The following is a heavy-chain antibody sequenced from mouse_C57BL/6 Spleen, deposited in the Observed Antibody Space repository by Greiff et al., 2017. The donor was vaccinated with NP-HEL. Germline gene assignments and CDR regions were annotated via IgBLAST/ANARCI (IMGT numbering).Heavy chain of an antibody. Sequence: VQLQQSGPELVKPGASVKIPCKASGYTFTDYNMDWVKQSHGKSLEWIGDINPNNGGTIYNQKFKGKATLTVDKSSSTAYMELRSLTSEDTAVYYSALYYYGSSQAWFAYWGQGTLVTVSA. CDR1: GYTFTDYN. CDR2: INPNNGGT. CDR3: ALYYYGSSQAWFAY. J-gene: IGHJ3*01. V-gene: IGHV1-18*01. D-gene: IGHD1-1*01.